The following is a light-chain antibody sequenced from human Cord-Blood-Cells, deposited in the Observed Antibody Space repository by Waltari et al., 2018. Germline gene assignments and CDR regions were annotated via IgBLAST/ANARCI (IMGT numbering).Light chain of an antibody. CDR1: KLGDKY. CDR2: QDS. J-gene: IGLJ2*01. Sequence: SYELTQPPSVSVSPGQPAIITCSGDKLGDKYACWYQQKPGQSPVLVIYQDSKRPSGIPERFSGSNSGNTATLTISGTQAMDEADYYCQAWDSSPVVFGGGTKLTVL. V-gene: IGLV3-1*01. CDR3: QAWDSSPVV.